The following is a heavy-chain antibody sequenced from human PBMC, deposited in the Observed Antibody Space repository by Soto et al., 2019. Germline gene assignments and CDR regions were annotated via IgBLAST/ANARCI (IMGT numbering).Heavy chain of an antibody. CDR2: ISSSSSYI. D-gene: IGHD2-2*01. CDR3: ARSPGGCSSTSCSYYYYYGMDV. V-gene: IGHV3-21*01. CDR1: GFTFSSYS. J-gene: IGHJ6*02. Sequence: EVQLVESGGGLVKPGGSLRLSCAASGFTFSSYSMNWVRQAPGKGLEGVSSISSSSSYIYYADSVKGRFTISRDNAKNSLYVQMNSLRAEDTAVYYCARSPGGCSSTSCSYYYYYGMDVWGQGTTVTVSS.